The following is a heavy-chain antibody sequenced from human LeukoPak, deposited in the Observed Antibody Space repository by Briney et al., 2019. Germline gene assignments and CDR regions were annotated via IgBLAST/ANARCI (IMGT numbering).Heavy chain of an antibody. CDR1: GGSISSYY. J-gene: IGHJ6*03. D-gene: IGHD3-10*01. V-gene: IGHV4-59*01. Sequence: NPSETLSLTCTVSGGSISSYYWSWIRQPPGKGLEWIGYIYYSGSTNYNPSLKSRVTISVDTSKNQFSLKVSSVTAADTAVYYCARGNRDYYGSGSVAGPPDYYYYMDVWGKGTTVTVSS. CDR3: ARGNRDYYGSGSVAGPPDYYYYMDV. CDR2: IYYSGST.